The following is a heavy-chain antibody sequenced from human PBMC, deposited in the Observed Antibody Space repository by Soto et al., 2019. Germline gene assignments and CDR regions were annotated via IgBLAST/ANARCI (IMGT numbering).Heavy chain of an antibody. CDR1: GFTVSNNY. CDR3: ATYTSLDY. J-gene: IGHJ4*02. V-gene: IGHV3-53*01. Sequence: GGSLRLSCAASGFTVSNNYMSWVRQAPGKGLEWVSLIYSGGSTFYADSVKGRFTISRDNSKNTLFLQMNSLRAEDPAVYFCATYTSLDYWGQGTRVTFSS. CDR2: IYSGGST. D-gene: IGHD2-2*02.